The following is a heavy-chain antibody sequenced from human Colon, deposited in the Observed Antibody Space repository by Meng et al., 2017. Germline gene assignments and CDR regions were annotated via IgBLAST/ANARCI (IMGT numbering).Heavy chain of an antibody. CDR2: IHYSGSR. Sequence: QVRRQESGPGLVRPSETLSLTCNVSGGSVSSASYYWSWIRQPPGKGLEWIGLIHYSGSRNYNPSLKSQVTMSVDTSKNQVSLRLTSVTAADTAVYYCARFYGSGTFEVHDYWGQGTLVTVSS. V-gene: IGHV4-61*01. CDR3: ARFYGSGTFEVHDY. CDR1: GGSVSSASYY. J-gene: IGHJ4*02. D-gene: IGHD3-10*01.